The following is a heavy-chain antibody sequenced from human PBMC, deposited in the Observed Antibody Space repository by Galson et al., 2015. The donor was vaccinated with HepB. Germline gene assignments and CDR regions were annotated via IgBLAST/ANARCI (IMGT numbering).Heavy chain of an antibody. D-gene: IGHD2-2*02. CDR3: ARVSEGGCSSTSCYTGYYYYYYMDV. J-gene: IGHJ6*03. Sequence: QSGAEVKKPGASVKVSCKASGYTFTSYGISWVRQAPGQGLEWMGWISAYNGNTNYAQKLQGRVTMTTDTSTSTAYMELRSLRSDDTAVYYCARVSEGGCSSTSCYTGYYYYYYMDVWGKGTTVT. CDR1: GYTFTSYG. V-gene: IGHV1-18*01. CDR2: ISAYNGNT.